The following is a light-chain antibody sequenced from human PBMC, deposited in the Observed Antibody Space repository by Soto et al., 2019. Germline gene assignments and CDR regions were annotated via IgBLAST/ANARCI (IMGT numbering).Light chain of an antibody. CDR2: ATS. CDR3: QQTDDFPLT. Sequence: DIQMTHSPSSVAASLGDTVAITCRASQGIYSRLAWYQQKPGKAPELLIYATSTLQNGVPSRFSGSGFGTDFTLSISSLQPEDSASYFCQQTDDFPLTFGGGTKVDIK. J-gene: IGKJ4*01. V-gene: IGKV1D-12*01. CDR1: QGIYSR.